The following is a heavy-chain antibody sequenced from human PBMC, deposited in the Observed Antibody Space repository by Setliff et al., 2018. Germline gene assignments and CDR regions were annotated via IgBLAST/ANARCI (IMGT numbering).Heavy chain of an antibody. J-gene: IGHJ4*02. V-gene: IGHV3-48*04. CDR1: GFTFSGYY. CDR3: AREYSSSSGVATDY. D-gene: IGHD6-6*01. CDR2: ISSSGSTI. Sequence: GGSLRLSCAASGFTFSGYYMQWVRQAPGKGLEWISYISSSGSTIYYADSVKGRFTISRDNAKNSLYLHMNSLRAEDTAVYYCAREYSSSSGVATDYWGQGNMVTVSS.